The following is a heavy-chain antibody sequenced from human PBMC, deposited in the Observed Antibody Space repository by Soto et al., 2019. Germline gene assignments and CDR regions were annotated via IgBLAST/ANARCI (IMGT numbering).Heavy chain of an antibody. V-gene: IGHV4-30-4*01. CDR1: GGSISSGDYS. J-gene: IGHJ5*02. D-gene: IGHD3-3*01. CDR2: IYNSGIT. Sequence: PSETLSLTCTVSGGSISSGDYSWSWVRQSPGKCLEWIGHIYNSGITYYNPSLKSRVVISIDTSRNQFSLRLNSLTAADRAVYFCARGATVFGLVSRFWFDPWGQGTVVTVS. CDR3: ARGATVFGLVSRFWFDP.